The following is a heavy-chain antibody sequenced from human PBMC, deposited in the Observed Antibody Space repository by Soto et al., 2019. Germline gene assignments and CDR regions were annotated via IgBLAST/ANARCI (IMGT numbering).Heavy chain of an antibody. CDR2: ISGTGDST. V-gene: IGHV3-23*01. CDR1: GFTFSSYA. Sequence: EVQLLESGGGLVQPGGSLRLSCAASGFTFSSYAMSWVRQAPGKGLEWVSAISGTGDSTYYADSVKGRFTISRDNTKNTLYLQINSLRAEDTAVYYCAKDRDSSRYYYRNYWGQGTLVTVSS. J-gene: IGHJ4*02. CDR3: AKDRDSSRYYYRNY. D-gene: IGHD3-22*01.